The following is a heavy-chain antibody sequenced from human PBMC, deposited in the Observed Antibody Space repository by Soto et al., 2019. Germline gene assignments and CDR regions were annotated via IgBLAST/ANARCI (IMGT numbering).Heavy chain of an antibody. J-gene: IGHJ4*02. CDR2: IYYSGST. Sequence: QVQLQESGPGLVKPSQTLSLTCTVSGGSISSGGYYWSWIRQHPGKGLEWIGYIYYSGSTYYNPSLKSRVTISVDTSKNQFSLKLSSVTAAYTAVYYCAREIVVVTAIDYWGQGTLVTVSS. D-gene: IGHD2-21*02. CDR3: AREIVVVTAIDY. CDR1: GGSISSGGYY. V-gene: IGHV4-31*03.